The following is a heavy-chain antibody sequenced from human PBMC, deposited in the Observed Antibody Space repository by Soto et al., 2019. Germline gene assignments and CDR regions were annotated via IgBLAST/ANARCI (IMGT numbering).Heavy chain of an antibody. D-gene: IGHD6-13*01. CDR2: ISGSGGTT. Sequence: GGSLRLSCAASGFTFTTYAMSWVRQAPGKGLEWVSSISGSGGTTYYPDSVKGRFTISSDNSKSTLYLQLNSLRVEDTAIYYCAKGGSSWYGDGFDIWGQGTMVTVSS. J-gene: IGHJ3*02. CDR1: GFTFTTYA. CDR3: AKGGSSWYGDGFDI. V-gene: IGHV3-23*01.